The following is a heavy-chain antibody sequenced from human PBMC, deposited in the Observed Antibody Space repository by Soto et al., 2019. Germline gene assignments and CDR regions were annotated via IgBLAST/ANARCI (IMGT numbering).Heavy chain of an antibody. D-gene: IGHD4-17*01. CDR1: GFTFSGSA. CDR2: IRSKANSYAT. J-gene: IGHJ4*02. V-gene: IGHV3-73*01. CDR3: TSKTNAVTTPRVFIDY. Sequence: GGSLRLSCAASGFTFSGSAMHWVRQASGKGLEWVGRIRSKANSYATAYAASVKGRFTISRDDSKNTAYLQMNSLKTEDTAVYYCTSKTNAVTTPRVFIDYWGQGTLVTVSS.